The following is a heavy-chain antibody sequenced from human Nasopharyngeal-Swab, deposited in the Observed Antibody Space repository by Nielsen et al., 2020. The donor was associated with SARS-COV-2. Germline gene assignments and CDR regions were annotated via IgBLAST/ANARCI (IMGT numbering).Heavy chain of an antibody. Sequence: SETLSLTCTVSGGSISSGGYYWSWIRQHPGKGLEWIGYIYYSGSTYYHPSLKSRVTISVDTSKNQFSLKLSSVTAADTAVYYCARVVWGIFGVVTHFDYWGQGTLVTVSS. V-gene: IGHV4-31*03. CDR1: GGSISSGGYY. CDR2: IYYSGST. D-gene: IGHD3-3*01. J-gene: IGHJ4*02. CDR3: ARVVWGIFGVVTHFDY.